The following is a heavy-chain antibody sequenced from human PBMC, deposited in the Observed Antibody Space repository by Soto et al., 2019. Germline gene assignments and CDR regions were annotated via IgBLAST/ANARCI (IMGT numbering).Heavy chain of an antibody. Sequence: ASVKVSCKASGYTFTGYYMHWVRQAPGQGLEGMGWINPNSGGTNYAQKFQGWVTMTRDTSISTAYMALSRLRSDDTAVYYGARGGRNSNYDAFDIWGQGTMVTVSS. J-gene: IGHJ3*02. CDR3: ARGGRNSNYDAFDI. V-gene: IGHV1-2*04. CDR1: GYTFTGYY. CDR2: INPNSGGT. D-gene: IGHD4-4*01.